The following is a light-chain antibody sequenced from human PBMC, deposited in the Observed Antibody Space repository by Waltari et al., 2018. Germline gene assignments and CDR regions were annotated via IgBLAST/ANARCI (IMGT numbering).Light chain of an antibody. CDR2: STI. V-gene: IGLV1-44*01. CDR3: STWDDSLNGNV. Sequence: QSVLTQPPSASGTPGQRVTISCSGTKSNIESYGVNWYQQLPGTAPKLLIYSTIQRPSGVPGRFSGSKSGTSASLAISGLQSEDEADYYCSTWDDSLNGNVFGSGTKVTVL. CDR1: KSNIESYG. J-gene: IGLJ6*01.